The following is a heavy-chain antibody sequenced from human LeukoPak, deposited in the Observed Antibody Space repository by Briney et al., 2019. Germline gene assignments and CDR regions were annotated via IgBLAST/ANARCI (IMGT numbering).Heavy chain of an antibody. Sequence: GGSLRLSCAASGFTFSDHYMDWVRQAPGKGLEWVGRSRNKANSFSTEYAGSVKGRFTISRDDSKNSLYLQMNSLKTEDTAVYYCARYLTYPAFFDYWGQGTLVTVSS. D-gene: IGHD4/OR15-4a*01. CDR1: GFTFSDHY. CDR2: SRNKANSFST. J-gene: IGHJ4*02. CDR3: ARYLTYPAFFDY. V-gene: IGHV3-72*01.